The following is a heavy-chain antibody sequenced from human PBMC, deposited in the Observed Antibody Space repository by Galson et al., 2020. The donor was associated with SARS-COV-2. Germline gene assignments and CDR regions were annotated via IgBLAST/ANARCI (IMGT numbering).Heavy chain of an antibody. V-gene: IGHV1-2*02. J-gene: IGHJ3*02. CDR2: INPNSGGT. CDR1: GYTFTGYY. CDR3: ARGIELRYFDWLPHPPTDAFDI. Sequence: ASVKVSCKASGYTFTGYYMHWVRQAPGQGLEWMGWINPNSGGTNYAQKFQGRVTMTRDTSISTAYMELSRLRSDDTAVYYCARGIELRYFDWLPHPPTDAFDIWGQGTMVTVSS. D-gene: IGHD3-9*01.